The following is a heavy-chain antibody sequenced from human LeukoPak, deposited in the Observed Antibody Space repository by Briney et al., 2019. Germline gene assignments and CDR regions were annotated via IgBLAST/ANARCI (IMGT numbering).Heavy chain of an antibody. J-gene: IGHJ4*02. CDR2: IHYSGST. CDR3: ARTPRGEFSDY. CDR1: GGSISSYY. Sequence: SETLSLTCSVSGGSISSYYWSWIRQPPGKGLEWIGYIHYSGSTNYNPSLKSRVTISADTSKSQFSLKLISVTAADTAVYYCARTPRGEFSDYWGQGTLVTVSS. V-gene: IGHV4-59*01. D-gene: IGHD3-16*01.